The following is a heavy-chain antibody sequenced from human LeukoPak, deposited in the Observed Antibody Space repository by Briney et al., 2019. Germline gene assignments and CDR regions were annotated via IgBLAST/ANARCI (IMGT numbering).Heavy chain of an antibody. Sequence: GGSLRLSCAASGFTFSSYEMNWLRQAPGKGLEGVSYISRNVSTINYSDSAKGRFTISRDNANNSLYFQKNSLRAEDAAVYYCSRTAQPGIGVAWKPFDDWGQGTLVTVSS. CDR3: SRTAQPGIGVAWKPFDD. CDR1: GFTFSSYE. D-gene: IGHD6-19*01. CDR2: ISRNVSTI. V-gene: IGHV3-48*03. J-gene: IGHJ4*02.